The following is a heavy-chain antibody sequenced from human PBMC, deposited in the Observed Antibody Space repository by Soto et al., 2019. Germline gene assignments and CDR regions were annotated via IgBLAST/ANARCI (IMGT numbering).Heavy chain of an antibody. V-gene: IGHV4-30-4*01. J-gene: IGHJ5*02. D-gene: IGHD4-17*01. Sequence: SETLSLTCTVAGGSISSGDYYWSWIRQPPGKGLEWIGYIYYSGSTYYNPSLKSRVTISVDTSKNQFSLKLSSVTAADTAVYYCARADDYGWFDPWGQGTLVPVSS. CDR2: IYYSGST. CDR3: ARADDYGWFDP. CDR1: GGSISSGDYY.